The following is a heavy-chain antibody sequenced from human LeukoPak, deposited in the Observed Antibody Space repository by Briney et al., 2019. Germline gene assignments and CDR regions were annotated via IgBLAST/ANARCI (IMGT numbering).Heavy chain of an antibody. CDR1: GGSFSGYY. Sequence: SETLSLTCAVYGGSFSGYYWSWIRQPPGKGLEWIGEINHSGSTNYNPSLKSRVTISVDTSKNQFSLKLSSVTAADTAVYYCARRHYDFWSGFSGSYGMDVWGQGTLVTVSS. D-gene: IGHD3-3*01. CDR3: ARRHYDFWSGFSGSYGMDV. V-gene: IGHV4-34*01. J-gene: IGHJ6*02. CDR2: INHSGST.